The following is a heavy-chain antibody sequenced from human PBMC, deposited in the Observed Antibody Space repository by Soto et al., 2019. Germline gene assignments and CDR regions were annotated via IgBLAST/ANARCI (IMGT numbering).Heavy chain of an antibody. CDR3: ARDRASILAAAGPYYYYGMDV. CDR2: INPNSGGT. V-gene: IGHV1-2*02. CDR1: GYTFTGYY. Sequence: ASVKVSCKASGYTFTGYYMHWVRQAPGQGLEWMGWINPNSGGTNYAQKFQGRVTMTRDTSISTAYMELSRLRSDDTAVYYCARDRASILAAAGPYYYYGMDVWGQGTTVTVSS. D-gene: IGHD6-13*01. J-gene: IGHJ6*02.